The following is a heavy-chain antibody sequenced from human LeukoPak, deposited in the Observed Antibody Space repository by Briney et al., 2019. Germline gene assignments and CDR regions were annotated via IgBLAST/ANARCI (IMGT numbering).Heavy chain of an antibody. V-gene: IGHV4-39*02. CDR2: IYYSGST. J-gene: IGHJ4*02. CDR1: GGSISSSSYY. D-gene: IGHD2-2*01. Sequence: SETLSLTCTVSGGSISSSSYYWGWIRQPPGKGLEWIGSIYYSGSTYYNPSLKSRVTISVDTSKNQFSLKLSSVTAADTAVYYCARDKGYEPETYFDYWGQGTLVTVSS. CDR3: ARDKGYEPETYFDY.